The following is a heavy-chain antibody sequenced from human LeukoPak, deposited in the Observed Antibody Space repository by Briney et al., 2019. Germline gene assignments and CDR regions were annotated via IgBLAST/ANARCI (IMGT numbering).Heavy chain of an antibody. V-gene: IGHV3-21*01. J-gene: IGHJ3*02. CDR2: ISNSSSYI. Sequence: GGALRLSCAASGFTFSSYSMNWVRQAPGKGLEWVSSISNSSSYIYYADSVKGRFTISRDNAKNSLYLQMNSLRAEDTAVYYCARDGGLGYCSSTSCPAAFDIWGQGPMVTVSS. CDR3: ARDGGLGYCSSTSCPAAFDI. CDR1: GFTFSSYS. D-gene: IGHD2-2*01.